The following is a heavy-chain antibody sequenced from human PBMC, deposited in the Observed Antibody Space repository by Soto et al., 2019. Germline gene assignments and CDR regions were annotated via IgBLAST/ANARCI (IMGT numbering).Heavy chain of an antibody. CDR2: ISTYNGNT. CDR1: GYTFITYG. D-gene: IGHD3-22*01. V-gene: IGHV1-18*01. CDR3: ARGPTDYYDNSANYFLDY. Sequence: QVQLVQSGAEVKKPGASVKVSCKASGYTFITYGVSWVRQAPGQGLDWLGWISTYNGNTRYAERLQGRVTMTTDTNTNTAYMELRNLRPDDTAVYYCARGPTDYYDNSANYFLDYWGQGTLVTVSS. J-gene: IGHJ4*02.